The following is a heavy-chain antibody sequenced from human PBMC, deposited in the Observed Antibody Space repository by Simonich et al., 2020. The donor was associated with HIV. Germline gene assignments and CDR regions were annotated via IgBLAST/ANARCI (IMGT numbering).Heavy chain of an antibody. V-gene: IGHV3-33*01. J-gene: IGHJ4*02. D-gene: IGHD3-9*01. CDR2: IWYDGRNK. Sequence: SYGMHWVRQAPGKGLECVAVIWYDGRNKYYADSVKGRFTISRDNSKNTLYLQMNSLRAEDTAVDYCASDHYDILIGYFHTYYFYYWGQGTLVTVSS. CDR1: SYG. CDR3: ASDHYDILIGYFHTYYFYY.